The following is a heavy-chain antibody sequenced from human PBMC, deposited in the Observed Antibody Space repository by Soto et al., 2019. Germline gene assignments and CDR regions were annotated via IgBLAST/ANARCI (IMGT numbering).Heavy chain of an antibody. D-gene: IGHD1-1*01. Sequence: SVKVASRRSGGKFSSPAICWVRQVPGQGLEWMGGITTTFGTTNYAQNLQGRVTITAEESTATSFMELTSLTSADTAVYYCARGFTTGATLEGFDYWGQGTLVTVYS. J-gene: IGHJ4*02. V-gene: IGHV1-69*13. CDR1: GGKFSSPA. CDR2: ITTTFGTT. CDR3: ARGFTTGATLEGFDY.